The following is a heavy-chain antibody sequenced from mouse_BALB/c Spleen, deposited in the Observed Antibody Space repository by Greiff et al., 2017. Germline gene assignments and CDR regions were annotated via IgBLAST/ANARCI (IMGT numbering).Heavy chain of an antibody. CDR3: ARGEVRRGFDY. J-gene: IGHJ2*01. V-gene: IGHV5-17*02. D-gene: IGHD2-14*01. CDR2: ISSGSSTI. CDR1: GFTFSSFG. Sequence: EVKLVESGGGLVQPGGSRKLSCAASGFTFSSFGMHWVRQAPEKGLEWVAYISSGSSTIYYADTVKGRFTISRDNPKNTLFLQMTSLRSEDTAMYYCARGEVRRGFDYWGQGTTLTVSS.